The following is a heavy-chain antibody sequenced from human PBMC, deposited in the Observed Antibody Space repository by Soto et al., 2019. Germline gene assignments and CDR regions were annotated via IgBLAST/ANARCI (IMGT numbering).Heavy chain of an antibody. CDR1: SASLGDHY. D-gene: IGHD3-3*01. CDR2: VHPSGST. J-gene: IGHJ6*02. Sequence: SETLSLTCAVFSASLGDHYWAWIRQSPDKGLEWIGEVHPSGSTDYNPSLKSRVTMSVDTSRDQVSLRLRSVTRADTAVYYCARDQYDFRSGSYYYAMEVWGQGTKVTVSS. CDR3: ARDQYDFRSGSYYYAMEV. V-gene: IGHV4-34*01.